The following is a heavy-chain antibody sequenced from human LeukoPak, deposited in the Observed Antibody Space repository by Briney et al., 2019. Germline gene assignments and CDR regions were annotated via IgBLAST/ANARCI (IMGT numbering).Heavy chain of an antibody. CDR3: VRDVFSLGDS. D-gene: IGHD2/OR15-2a*01. Sequence: GGSLRLSCAASGFTFSDYGTHWVRQAPGKGLVWVSHINHDGTLRNYADSVKGRFTISRDFAKNTLYLQMNTLGAEDTAVYYCVRDVFSLGDSWGQGTLAAVSS. CDR1: GFTFSDYG. V-gene: IGHV3-74*01. CDR2: INHDGTLR. J-gene: IGHJ4*02.